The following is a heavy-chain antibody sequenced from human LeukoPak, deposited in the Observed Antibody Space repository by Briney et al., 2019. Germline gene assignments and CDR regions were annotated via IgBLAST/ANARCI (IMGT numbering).Heavy chain of an antibody. CDR1: GGSISSYY. V-gene: IGHV4-4*07. Sequence: SETLSLTCTVSGGSISSYYWSWIRQPAGKGLERIGRIYTSGSTNYNPSLKSRVTMSVDTSKNQFSLKLSSVTAADTAVYYCATARAIIAETSYYFDYWGQGTLVTVSS. CDR2: IYTSGST. J-gene: IGHJ4*02. CDR3: ATARAIIAETSYYFDY. D-gene: IGHD6-13*01.